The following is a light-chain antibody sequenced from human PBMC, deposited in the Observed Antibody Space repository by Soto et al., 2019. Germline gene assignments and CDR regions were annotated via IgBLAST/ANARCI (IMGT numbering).Light chain of an antibody. CDR2: LGS. Sequence: DIVMTQSPLSLPVTPGEPASISCRSSQSLLHSNGYNYLDWYLQKPGQSPQLLIYLGSNRASGVPDRFSGSGSGTDFTLKISRVEAEDVGVYYYMQALQTPRTFGPGT. CDR1: QSLLHSNGYNY. CDR3: MQALQTPRT. J-gene: IGKJ3*01. V-gene: IGKV2-28*01.